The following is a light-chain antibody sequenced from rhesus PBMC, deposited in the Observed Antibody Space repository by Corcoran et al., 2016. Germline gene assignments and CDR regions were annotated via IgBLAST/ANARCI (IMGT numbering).Light chain of an antibody. CDR3: QQHDSVPLT. CDR1: QGISSY. V-gene: IGKV1-38*01. Sequence: DIQLTQSPSSLSASVGDRVTITCRASQGISSYLAWYQQKSGKAPKLLIYDASNFQSGVPSRFSGSGSGTEFTLTISSLQPEDFATYYCQQHDSVPLTFGGGTKVEIK. J-gene: IGKJ4*01. CDR2: DAS.